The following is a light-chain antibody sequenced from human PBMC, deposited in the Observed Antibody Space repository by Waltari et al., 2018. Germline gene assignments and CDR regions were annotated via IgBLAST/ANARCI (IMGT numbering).Light chain of an antibody. J-gene: IGLJ3*02. V-gene: IGLV4-69*01. CDR1: SGHSRTV. CDR2: VNSDGSH. CDR3: QTGGHGTWV. Sequence: QLVLTHSPSASASLGASVQLTFTLSSGHSRTVLSWHQQQPEKGPRYLMKVNSDGSHSKGDDIPDRFSGSSSGAEHYLTISSLQSEDEADYYCQTGGHGTWVFGGGTKLTVL.